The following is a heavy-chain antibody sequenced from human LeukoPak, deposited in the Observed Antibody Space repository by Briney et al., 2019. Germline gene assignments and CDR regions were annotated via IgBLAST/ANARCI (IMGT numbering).Heavy chain of an antibody. D-gene: IGHD3-10*01. CDR1: GVSISSYY. Sequence: SETLSLTCTVSGVSISSYYWSWIRQPAGKGLEWIGRIHISGSTNYNPSLKSRVTMSVDTSKNQFSLRLSSVTAADTAVYYCARDVYYYGSGTYFFDYWGQGTLVTVSS. V-gene: IGHV4-4*07. CDR2: IHISGST. J-gene: IGHJ4*02. CDR3: ARDVYYYGSGTYFFDY.